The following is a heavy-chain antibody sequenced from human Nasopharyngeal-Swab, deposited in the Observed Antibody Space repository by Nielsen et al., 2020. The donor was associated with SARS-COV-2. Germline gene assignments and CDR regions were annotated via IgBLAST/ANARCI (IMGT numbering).Heavy chain of an antibody. V-gene: IGHV3-21*01. CDR3: ARDGDYSGWELTDY. Sequence: GESLKISCAASGFTFSSYSMNWVRQAPGKGPEWVSSISSSSSYIYYADSVKGRFTISRDNAKNSLYLQMNSLRAEDTAVYYCARDGDYSGWELTDYWGQGTLVTVSS. CDR1: GFTFSSYS. CDR2: ISSSSSYI. D-gene: IGHD1-26*01. J-gene: IGHJ4*02.